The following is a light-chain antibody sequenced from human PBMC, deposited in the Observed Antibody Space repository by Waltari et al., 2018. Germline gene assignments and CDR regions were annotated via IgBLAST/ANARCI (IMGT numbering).Light chain of an antibody. CDR3: CSYAGSTPRLV. V-gene: IGLV2-23*02. J-gene: IGLJ3*02. CDR2: EVI. Sequence: QSALTQPASVSGSPGQSITISCTGTSNNVGSYYLVSWYQFRPGEVPKLLIYEVINPPSGVSDRFSGSKSDNTASLTISRLQAEDEAAYYGCSYAGSTPRLVFGGGTNLTVL. CDR1: SNNVGSYYL.